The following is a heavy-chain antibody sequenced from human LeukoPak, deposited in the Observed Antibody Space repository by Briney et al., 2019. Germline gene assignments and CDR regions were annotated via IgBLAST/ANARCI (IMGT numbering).Heavy chain of an antibody. V-gene: IGHV3-23*01. D-gene: IGHD3-22*01. CDR1: GFTFSSYA. J-gene: IGHJ4*02. CDR3: AKDGVVVPTVIVVVAYFDY. Sequence: PGGSLRLSCAASGFTFSSYAMSWVRQAPGKGLEWVSAISASGGSTYYAGSVKGRFTISRDNSKNTLYLQMNILRAEDTAVYYCAKDGVVVPTVIVVVAYFDYWGQGTLVTVSS. CDR2: ISASGGST.